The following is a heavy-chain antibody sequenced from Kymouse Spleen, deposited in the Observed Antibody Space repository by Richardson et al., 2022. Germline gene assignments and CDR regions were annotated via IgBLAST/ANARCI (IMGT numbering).Heavy chain of an antibody. CDR3: AREAPMVRGVKDYYYYYGMDV. CDR2: IWYDGSNK. Sequence: QVQLVESGGGVVQPGRSLRLSCAASGFTFSSYGMHWVRQAPGKGLEWVAVIWYDGSNKYYADSVKGRFTISRDNSKNTLYLQMNSLRAEDTAVYYCAREAPMVRGVKDYYYYYGMDVWGQGTTVTVSS. D-gene: IGHD3-10*01. J-gene: IGHJ6*02. CDR1: GFTFSSYG. V-gene: IGHV3-33*01.